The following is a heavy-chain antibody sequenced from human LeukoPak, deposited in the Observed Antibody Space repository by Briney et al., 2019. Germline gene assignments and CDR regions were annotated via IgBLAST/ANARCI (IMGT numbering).Heavy chain of an antibody. CDR1: GFTVSSNY. V-gene: IGHV3-66*01. CDR2: LYASGIT. CDR3: AAKGNGYTGIYVFAH. D-gene: IGHD1-26*01. J-gene: IGHJ4*02. Sequence: GGSLRLSCAASGFTVSSNYMSWVRQAPGKGLEWVSVLYASGITKYADSVKGRFTISRDTSDNTLNLQMNDLGAEDSAVYYCAAKGNGYTGIYVFAHWGQGTLVTVSA.